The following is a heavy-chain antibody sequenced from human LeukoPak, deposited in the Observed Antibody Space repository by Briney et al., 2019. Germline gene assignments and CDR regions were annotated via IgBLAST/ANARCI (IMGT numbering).Heavy chain of an antibody. Sequence: GASVKVSCKASGYTFTSYGISWVRQAPGQGLEWMGWISAYNGNTNYAQKLQGRVTMTTDTSTSTAYMELRSLRSDDTAVYYCARDYYDSSPGEHWFDPWGQETLVTVSS. D-gene: IGHD3-22*01. CDR1: GYTFTSYG. J-gene: IGHJ5*02. V-gene: IGHV1-18*01. CDR3: ARDYYDSSPGEHWFDP. CDR2: ISAYNGNT.